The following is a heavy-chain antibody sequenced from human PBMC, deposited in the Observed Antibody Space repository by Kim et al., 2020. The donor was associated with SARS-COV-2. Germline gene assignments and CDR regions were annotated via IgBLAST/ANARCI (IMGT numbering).Heavy chain of an antibody. V-gene: IGHV3-49*04. Sequence: GGSLRLSCTASGFTFGDYAMSWVRQAPGKGLEWVGFIRSKAYGGTTEYAASVKGRFTISRDDSKSIAYLQMNSLKTEDTAVYYCTRSYDYVWGSYRQIYYYYGMDVWGQGTTVTVSS. D-gene: IGHD3-16*02. CDR2: IRSKAYGGTT. J-gene: IGHJ6*02. CDR3: TRSYDYVWGSYRQIYYYYGMDV. CDR1: GFTFGDYA.